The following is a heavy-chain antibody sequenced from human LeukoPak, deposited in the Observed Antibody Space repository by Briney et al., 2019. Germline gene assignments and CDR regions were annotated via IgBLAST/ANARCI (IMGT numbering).Heavy chain of an antibody. J-gene: IGHJ4*02. D-gene: IGHD3-10*01. Sequence: KSSQTLSLTCTVSGGSISSGGYCWSWTRQHPGKGLEWIGYIYYSGSTYYNPSLKSRVTISVDTSKNQFSLKLSSVTAADTAVYYCARTYYYGSGSYEGLFDYWGQGTLVTVSS. V-gene: IGHV4-31*03. CDR1: GGSISSGGYC. CDR2: IYYSGST. CDR3: ARTYYYGSGSYEGLFDY.